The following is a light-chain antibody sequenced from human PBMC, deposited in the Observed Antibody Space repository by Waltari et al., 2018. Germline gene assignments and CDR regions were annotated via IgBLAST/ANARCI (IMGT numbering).Light chain of an antibody. Sequence: DIQMTQSPSSLSASVGDRVTITCRASQSISSYLNWYQQKPGKAPKLLIYAASSLQSWVQSRFSGSGSGTDFTLTSSSLQPEDFATYYCQQSYSTPQTFGQGTKVEIK. CDR2: AAS. CDR3: QQSYSTPQT. V-gene: IGKV1-39*01. CDR1: QSISSY. J-gene: IGKJ1*01.